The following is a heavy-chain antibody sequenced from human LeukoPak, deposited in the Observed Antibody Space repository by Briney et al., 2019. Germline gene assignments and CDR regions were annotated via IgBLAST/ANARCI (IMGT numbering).Heavy chain of an antibody. V-gene: IGHV3-23*01. CDR3: AKGPTSVQLERYFDY. Sequence: PGGSLRLSCAASGFTFSSYAMSWVRQAPGKGLEWVSAISGSGGSTFYADSVKGRFTISRDNSKNTLYLQMNSLRAEDTAVYYCAKGPTSVQLERYFDYWGQGTLVTVSS. CDR1: GFTFSSYA. CDR2: ISGSGGST. D-gene: IGHD1-1*01. J-gene: IGHJ4*02.